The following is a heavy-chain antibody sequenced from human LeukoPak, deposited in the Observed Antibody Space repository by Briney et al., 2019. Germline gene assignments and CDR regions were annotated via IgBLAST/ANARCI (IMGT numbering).Heavy chain of an antibody. D-gene: IGHD3-3*01. CDR3: ARGRGFWSGYRPFDY. Sequence: SETLSLTCAVYGGSFSGYYWSWIRQPPGKGLEWIGEINHSGSTNYNPSLKSRVTISVDTSKNQFSLKLSSVTAADTAVYYCARGRGFWSGYRPFDYWGQGTLVTVSS. CDR1: GGSFSGYY. V-gene: IGHV4-34*01. J-gene: IGHJ4*02. CDR2: INHSGST.